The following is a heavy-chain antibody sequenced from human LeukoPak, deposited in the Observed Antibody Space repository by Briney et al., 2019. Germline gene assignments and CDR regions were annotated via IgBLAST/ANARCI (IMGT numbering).Heavy chain of an antibody. Sequence: PGGALRLSCAASGFTFSSYSMNWVRQAPGKGLEGVSSISSSISYIYYADSVKGRFTISRDNAKNSLYLQMNSLRAEDTAVYYCARGKHSSSTFDYWGQGTLVTVSS. CDR1: GFTFSSYS. CDR3: ARGKHSSSTFDY. D-gene: IGHD6-6*01. J-gene: IGHJ4*02. CDR2: ISSSISYI. V-gene: IGHV3-21*01.